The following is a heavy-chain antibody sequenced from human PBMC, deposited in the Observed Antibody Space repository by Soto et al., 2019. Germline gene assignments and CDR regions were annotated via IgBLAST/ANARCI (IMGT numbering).Heavy chain of an antibody. V-gene: IGHV4-38-2*01. CDR2: IFHTGTT. Sequence: PANLSLTCSVSVESIIGIYHWAWIRQPPGRSLEWIASIFHTGTTYYTPSLKSRVTISVDTSKNQFSLRLSSVTAADSAVDYFARTDAF. J-gene: IGHJ3*01. CDR1: VESIIGIYH. CDR3: ARTDAF.